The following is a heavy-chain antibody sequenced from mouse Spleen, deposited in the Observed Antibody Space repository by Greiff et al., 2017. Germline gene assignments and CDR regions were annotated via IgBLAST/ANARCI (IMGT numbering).Heavy chain of an antibody. CDR3: ARGDGPPYAMGY. V-gene: IGHV1-82*01. D-gene: IGHD1-1*01. Sequence: QVQLQQSGPELVKPGASVKISCKASGYAFSSSWMNWVKQRPGKGLEWIGRIYPGDGDTNYNGKFKGKATLTADKSSSTAYMQLSSLTSEDSAVYFCARGDGPPYAMGYWGQGTSVTVSS. CDR2: IYPGDGDT. J-gene: IGHJ4*01. CDR1: GYAFSSSW.